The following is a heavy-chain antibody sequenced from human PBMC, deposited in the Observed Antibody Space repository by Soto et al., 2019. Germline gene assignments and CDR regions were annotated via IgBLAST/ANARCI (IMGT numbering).Heavy chain of an antibody. D-gene: IGHD2-15*01. CDR3: ARGVVVVPRGAYYYYGMDV. V-gene: IGHV4-34*01. CDR1: GGSFSGYY. J-gene: IGHJ6*02. Sequence: PLETLSLTCAVYGGSFSGYYWSWIRQPPGKGLEWIGEINHSGSTNYNPSLKSRVTISVDTSKNQFSLKLSSVTAADTAVYYCARGVVVVPRGAYYYYGMDVWGQGTTVT. CDR2: INHSGST.